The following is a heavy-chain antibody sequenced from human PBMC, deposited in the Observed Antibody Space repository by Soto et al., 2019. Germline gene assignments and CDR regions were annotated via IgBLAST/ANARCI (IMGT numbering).Heavy chain of an antibody. CDR3: ARSFTRLDSCGWYESPSYFDY. CDR2: ISYDGSNK. V-gene: IGHV3-30-3*01. Sequence: QVQLVESGGGVVQPGRSLRLSCAASGFTFSSDAMHWVRQAPGKGLEWVAVISYDGSNKYYADSVKGRFTISRDNSKNTLYLQMNSLRAEDTAVYYCARSFTRLDSCGWYESPSYFDYWGQGTLVTVSS. D-gene: IGHD6-19*01. CDR1: GFTFSSDA. J-gene: IGHJ4*02.